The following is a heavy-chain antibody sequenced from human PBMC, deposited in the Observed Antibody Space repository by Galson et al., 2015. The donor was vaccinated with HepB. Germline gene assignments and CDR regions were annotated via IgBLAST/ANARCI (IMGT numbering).Heavy chain of an antibody. D-gene: IGHD3-10*01. CDR1: GAYVSSDY. J-gene: IGHJ4*02. V-gene: IGHV4-59*08. CDR3: ARLPSGSYYKFDY. Sequence: ETLSLTCTVSGAYVSSDYWSWIRQPPGKALEWIGYIYYNGNTNYNPSLKRRVTMSVDTSKNQFSLRLSSVTAADTAVYYCARLPSGSYYKFDYWGQGTLVTVSS. CDR2: IYYNGNT.